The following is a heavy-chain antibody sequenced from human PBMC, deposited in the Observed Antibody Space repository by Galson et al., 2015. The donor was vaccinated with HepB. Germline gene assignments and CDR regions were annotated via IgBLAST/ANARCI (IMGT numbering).Heavy chain of an antibody. CDR3: AKGLSYGWGAFDY. CDR1: GFTFSSYA. D-gene: IGHD3-10*01. J-gene: IGHJ4*02. Sequence: SLRLSCAASGFTFSSYAMHWVRQAPGKGLQWVTFIRYDESKKYYSDSVKGRFTISRDNSKNTLYLHMNSLRAEDTAVYYCAKGLSYGWGAFDYWGQGILVTVSS. CDR2: IRYDESKK. V-gene: IGHV3-30*02.